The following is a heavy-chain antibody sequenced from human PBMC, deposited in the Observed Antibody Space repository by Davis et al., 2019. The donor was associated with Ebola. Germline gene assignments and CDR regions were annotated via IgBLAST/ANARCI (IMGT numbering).Heavy chain of an antibody. Sequence: GESLKISCAASGFTFSSYAMSWVRQAPGKGLEWVSAISGSGGSTYYADSVKGRFTISRDNSKNTLYLQMNSLRGEDTAVYYCARHEAGSYYYGMDVWGKGTTVTVSS. J-gene: IGHJ6*04. V-gene: IGHV3-23*01. D-gene: IGHD3-10*01. CDR3: ARHEAGSYYYGMDV. CDR2: ISGSGGST. CDR1: GFTFSSYA.